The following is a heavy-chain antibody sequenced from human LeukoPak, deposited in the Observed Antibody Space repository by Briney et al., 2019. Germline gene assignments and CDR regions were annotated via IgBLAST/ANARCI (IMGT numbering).Heavy chain of an antibody. CDR3: ARGPLGSSSDY. J-gene: IGHJ4*02. Sequence: SEALPTTCAVNGGSFTGDYWSWIRHPPPHRLEWIGEINHSGSTNYNPSLKSRVTISVDTSKNQFSLKLSSVTAADTAVYYCARGPLGSSSDYWGQGTLVTVSS. V-gene: IGHV4-34*01. CDR2: INHSGST. CDR1: GGSFTGDY. D-gene: IGHD6-6*01.